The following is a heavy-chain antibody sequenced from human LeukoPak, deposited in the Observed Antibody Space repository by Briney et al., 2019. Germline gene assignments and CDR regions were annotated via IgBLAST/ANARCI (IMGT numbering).Heavy chain of an antibody. V-gene: IGHV3-48*03. CDR1: GFAFSSYE. Sequence: TGGSLRLSCAASGFAFSSYEMNWVRQAPGKGLEWVSYISTSASRIDYADSVKGRFTISRDNARNSLYLQMDSLRAEDTAVYYCARELATSGFDPWGQGSLVTVSS. CDR2: ISTSASRI. J-gene: IGHJ5*02. CDR3: ARELATSGFDP. D-gene: IGHD6-19*01.